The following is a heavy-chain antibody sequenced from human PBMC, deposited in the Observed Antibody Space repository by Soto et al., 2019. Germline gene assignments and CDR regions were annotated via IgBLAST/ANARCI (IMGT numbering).Heavy chain of an antibody. D-gene: IGHD3-10*01. V-gene: IGHV4-59*01. CDR2: IHYSGST. J-gene: IGHJ5*02. CDR3: ATGRFSAMIRGVIMFDP. Sequence: SETLSLTCTVPGGSISSYYWHWIRQPPGKGLEWIGYIHYSGSTNYNPSLKSRVTISVDTSNNQFSLKLSSVTAADTAVYYCATGRFSAMIRGVIMFDPWGQGTLVTVSS. CDR1: GGSISSYY.